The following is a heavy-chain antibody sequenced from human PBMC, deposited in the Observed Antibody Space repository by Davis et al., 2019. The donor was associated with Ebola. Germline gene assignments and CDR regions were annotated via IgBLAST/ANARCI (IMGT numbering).Heavy chain of an antibody. D-gene: IGHD5-18*01. Sequence: PGGSLRLSCAASGFTFSSYWMSWVRQAPGKGLEWVANIKQDGSEKYYVDSVKGRFTISRDNAKNSLYLQMNSLRAEDTAVYYCARVFSAMGTWGIDYWGQGTLVTVSS. CDR1: GFTFSSYW. CDR3: ARVFSAMGTWGIDY. V-gene: IGHV3-7*03. J-gene: IGHJ4*02. CDR2: IKQDGSEK.